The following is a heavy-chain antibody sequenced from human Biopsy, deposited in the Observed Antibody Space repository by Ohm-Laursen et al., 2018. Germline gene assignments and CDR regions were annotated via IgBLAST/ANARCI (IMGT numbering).Heavy chain of an antibody. J-gene: IGHJ5*02. V-gene: IGHV1-8*02. CDR1: GYTFGGYY. D-gene: IGHD6-6*01. CDR3: ARGSPRRVSIFEASIYWFDT. Sequence: ASVKVSCKASGYTFGGYYIHWVRQAPGQGLEWMGWMIPNSGKTGYAQRFQGRVTLTMNTSIGTAYMELSGLRSEDTAVYYCARGSPRRVSIFEASIYWFDTWGQGTLVTVSS. CDR2: MIPNSGKT.